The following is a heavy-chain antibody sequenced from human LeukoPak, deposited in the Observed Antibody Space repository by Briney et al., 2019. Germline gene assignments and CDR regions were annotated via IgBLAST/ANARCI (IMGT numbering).Heavy chain of an antibody. CDR3: ARVGTVYDFWSGYSDYYYYMDV. D-gene: IGHD3-3*01. CDR2: IYYSGST. V-gene: IGHV4-61*08. CDR1: GGSISSGGYY. J-gene: IGHJ6*03. Sequence: SQTLSLTCTVSGGSISSGGYYWRWIRQHPGKGLEWIGYIYYSGSTNYNPSLKSRVAISVDTSKNQFSLKLSSVTAADTAVYYCARVGTVYDFWSGYSDYYYYMDVWGKGTTVTVSS.